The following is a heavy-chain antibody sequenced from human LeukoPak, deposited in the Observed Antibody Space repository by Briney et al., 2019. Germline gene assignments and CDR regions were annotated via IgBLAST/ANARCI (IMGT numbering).Heavy chain of an antibody. Sequence: QPGGSLRLSCAASGFIFRNYWMHWVRHAPGKGLVWVSRINSDGSSTSYADSVKGRFTISRDNAENTLYLQTNSLRAEDTAVYYCATDEAATGRLDYWGQGTLVTDSS. CDR2: INSDGSST. D-gene: IGHD1-1*01. J-gene: IGHJ4*02. CDR1: GFIFRNYW. CDR3: ATDEAATGRLDY. V-gene: IGHV3-74*01.